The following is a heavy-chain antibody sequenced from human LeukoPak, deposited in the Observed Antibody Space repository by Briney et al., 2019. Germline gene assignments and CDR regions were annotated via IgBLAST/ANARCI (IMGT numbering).Heavy chain of an antibody. Sequence: PVKVSCKASGFTFTSSAMQWVRQARGQRLEWIGWIVVGSGNTNYAQKFQERVTITRDMSTSTAYMELSSLRSEDTAVYYCAAATGYDYGGNWAPYWGQGTLVTVSS. D-gene: IGHD4-23*01. J-gene: IGHJ4*02. CDR1: GFTFTSSA. CDR3: AAATGYDYGGNWAPY. V-gene: IGHV1-58*02. CDR2: IVVGSGNT.